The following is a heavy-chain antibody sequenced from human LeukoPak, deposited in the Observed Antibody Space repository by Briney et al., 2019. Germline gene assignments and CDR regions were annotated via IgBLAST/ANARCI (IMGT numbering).Heavy chain of an antibody. CDR1: GYTFTDSY. CDR3: ARVITMVRGVLGY. Sequence: ASVKVSCKASGYTFTDSYVHWVRQAPGQGLEWMGWINPNSGGTNYAQKFQGRVTMTRDTSISTAYMELSRLRSDDTAVYYCARVITMVRGVLGYWGQGTLVTVSS. J-gene: IGHJ4*02. CDR2: INPNSGGT. V-gene: IGHV1-2*02. D-gene: IGHD3-10*01.